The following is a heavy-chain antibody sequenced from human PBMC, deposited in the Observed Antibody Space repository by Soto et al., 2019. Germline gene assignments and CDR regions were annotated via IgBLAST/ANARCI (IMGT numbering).Heavy chain of an antibody. CDR2: IYHSGST. V-gene: IGHV4-59*12. CDR3: ARDRGIGAAGS. D-gene: IGHD6-13*01. Sequence: SETLSLTCTVSGGSISSYYWSWIRQPPGKGLEWIGEIYHSGSTNYNPSLKSRVTISVDKSKNQFSLKLTSVTAADTAVYYCARDRGIGAAGSWGQGTLVTVSS. J-gene: IGHJ5*02. CDR1: GGSISSYY.